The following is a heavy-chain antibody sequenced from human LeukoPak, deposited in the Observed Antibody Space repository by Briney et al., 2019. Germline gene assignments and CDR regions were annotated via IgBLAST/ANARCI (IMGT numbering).Heavy chain of an antibody. CDR3: ARETGDDAFDI. CDR1: GFTVSSNY. CDR2: IYSGGTT. J-gene: IGHJ3*02. V-gene: IGHV3-66*01. Sequence: GGSLRLSCAASGFTVSSNYMSWVRQAPGKGLEWVSVIYSGGTTYYADSVEGRFTISRDNTKKTLYLQMNSLRAEDTAVYYCARETGDDAFDIWGQGTMVTVSS. D-gene: IGHD7-27*01.